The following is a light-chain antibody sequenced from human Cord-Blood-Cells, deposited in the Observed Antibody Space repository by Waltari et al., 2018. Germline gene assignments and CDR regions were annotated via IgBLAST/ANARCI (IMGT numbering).Light chain of an antibody. CDR1: SSDVGGYNY. CDR2: EVS. J-gene: IGLJ2*01. V-gene: IGLV2-8*01. Sequence: QSALTQPPSASGSPGQSVTISCTGTSSDVGGYNYVSWYQQHPGTAPKLMIYEVSKRPSVVPDRFSGSKSGNTASLTVSGLQAEDEADYYCSSYAGSNNLVFGGGTKLTVL. CDR3: SSYAGSNNLV.